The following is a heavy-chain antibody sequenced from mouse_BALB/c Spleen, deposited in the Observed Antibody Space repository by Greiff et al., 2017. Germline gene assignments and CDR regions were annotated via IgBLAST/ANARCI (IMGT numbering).Heavy chain of an antibody. CDR1: GYTFSSYW. D-gene: IGHD2-14*01. V-gene: IGHV1-9*01. CDR2: ILPGSGST. J-gene: IGHJ4*01. Sequence: QVQLKESGAELMKPGASVKISCKATGYTFSSYWIEWVKQRPGHGLEWIGEILPGSGSTNYNEKFKGKATFTADTSSNTAYMQLSSLTSEDSAVYYCARERYRYDGRYAMDYWGQGTSVTVSS. CDR3: ARERYRYDGRYAMDY.